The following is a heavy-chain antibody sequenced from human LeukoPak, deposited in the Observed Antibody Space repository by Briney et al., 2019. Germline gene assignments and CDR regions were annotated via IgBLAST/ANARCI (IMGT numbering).Heavy chain of an antibody. D-gene: IGHD5/OR15-5a*01. V-gene: IGHV3-30*03. J-gene: IGHJ4*02. CDR1: GFTFSSYS. Sequence: PGGSLRLSCAASGFTFSSYSMNWVRQAPGKGLEWVAVISYDGRDKHFADSVKGRFTISRDNSKNTLFLQMNSLRAEDTAVYYCARDKDLYANYYFDYWGQGTLVTVSS. CDR3: ARDKDLYANYYFDY. CDR2: ISYDGRDK.